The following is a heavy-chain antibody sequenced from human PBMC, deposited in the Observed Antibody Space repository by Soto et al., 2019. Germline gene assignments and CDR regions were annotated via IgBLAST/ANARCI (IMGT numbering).Heavy chain of an antibody. Sequence: SETLSLTCAVYGGSFSGYYWSWIRQPPGKGLEWIGEINHSGSTNYNPSLKSRVTISVDTSKNQFSLKLSSVTAADTAVYYCARGPRIAVAGYFYYWGQGTLVTVSS. CDR3: ARGPRIAVAGYFYY. J-gene: IGHJ4*02. D-gene: IGHD6-19*01. CDR2: INHSGST. V-gene: IGHV4-34*01. CDR1: GGSFSGYY.